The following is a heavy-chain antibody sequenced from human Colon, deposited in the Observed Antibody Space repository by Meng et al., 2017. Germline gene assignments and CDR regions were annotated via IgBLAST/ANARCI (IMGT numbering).Heavy chain of an antibody. J-gene: IGHJ4*02. V-gene: IGHV4-30-4*01. D-gene: IGHD2-2*01. CDR3: ARNPVIPDARTFDF. CDR2: IHSSGNT. CDR1: GGSINSADYY. Sequence: QVQLQESGPGVVKPSQTLSFPCIIPGGSINSADYYWNWIRQSPGKGLEWLGSIHSSGNTDYTPSLKSRLTMSLDTSKNQFSLRLTSVTAADTAVYYCARNPVIPDARTFDFWGQGALVTVSS.